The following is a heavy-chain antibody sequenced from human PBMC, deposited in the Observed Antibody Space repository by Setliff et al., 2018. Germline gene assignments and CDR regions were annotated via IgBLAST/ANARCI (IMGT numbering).Heavy chain of an antibody. J-gene: IGHJ6*02. V-gene: IGHV4-59*12. CDR3: ARGHSYESRNSFVFYSHGLDV. Sequence: KTSETLSLTCIVSGGSINSYYRNWIRQPPGKGLEWIGYIYYSGNSNYDTNYNPSLKSRVTILSDTSKNQFSLELNSVTAADTAVFYCARGHSYESRNSFVFYSHGLDVWGQGTTVTVSS. CDR2: IYYSGNSNYDT. D-gene: IGHD3-22*01. CDR1: GGSINSYY.